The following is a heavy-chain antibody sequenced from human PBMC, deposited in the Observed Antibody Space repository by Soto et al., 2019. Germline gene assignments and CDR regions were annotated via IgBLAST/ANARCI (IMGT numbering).Heavy chain of an antibody. Sequence: PVGSLRLSCAASGFTFSSYAMSWVRQAPGKGLEWVSAISGSGGSTYYADSVKGRFTISRDNSKNTLYLQMNSLRAEDTAVYYCAKDTYYYDSSGYLYFDYCGQRTLVTVSS. D-gene: IGHD3-22*01. CDR2: ISGSGGST. J-gene: IGHJ4*02. CDR3: AKDTYYYDSSGYLYFDY. CDR1: GFTFSSYA. V-gene: IGHV3-23*01.